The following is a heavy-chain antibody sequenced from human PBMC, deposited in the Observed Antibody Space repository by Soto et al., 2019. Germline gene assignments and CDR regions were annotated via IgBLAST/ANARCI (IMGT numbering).Heavy chain of an antibody. CDR3: ARDGPAVAAYYTIGP. D-gene: IGHD6-19*01. CDR1: GGSISSYY. CDR2: IYYSGST. V-gene: IGHV4-59*01. Sequence: SETLSLTCTVSGGSISSYYWSWIRQPPGKGLEWIGYIYYSGSTSYNPSLKSRVTISVDTSRNQFSLKLNSVTAADTAVYYCARDGPAVAAYYTIGPWGQGTPVTVSS. J-gene: IGHJ5*02.